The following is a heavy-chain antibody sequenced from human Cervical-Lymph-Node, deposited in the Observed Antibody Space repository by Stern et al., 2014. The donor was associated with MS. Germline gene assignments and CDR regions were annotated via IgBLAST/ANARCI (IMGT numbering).Heavy chain of an antibody. Sequence: VQLVESGGGVVQPGMSLKLSCAGSGFTFTNFAMHWVRQAPGQGLEWVAVMSYDGSEKYYADSVAGRFTISRDISKNTVYLQMNSLTTEDTAVYFCAKLRLPPDDSSNYDYWGQGTLVTVSS. V-gene: IGHV3-30*18. CDR3: AKLRLPPDDSSNYDY. D-gene: IGHD4-11*01. J-gene: IGHJ4*02. CDR2: MSYDGSEK. CDR1: GFTFTNFA.